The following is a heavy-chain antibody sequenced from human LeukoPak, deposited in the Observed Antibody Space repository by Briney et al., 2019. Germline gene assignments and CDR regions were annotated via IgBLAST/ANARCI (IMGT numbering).Heavy chain of an antibody. J-gene: IGHJ4*02. Sequence: SGPTLVKPTQTLTLTCTFSGFSLNASGMCVSWIRQPPGKALEWLARTDWDDDTYYSTSLNTRLTISKDTSKNQVVLTMTNMDPVDTATYYCARMNRGNYFDYWGQGTLVTVSS. CDR3: ARMNRGNYFDY. D-gene: IGHD7-27*01. V-gene: IGHV2-70*11. CDR1: GFSLNASGMC. CDR2: TDWDDDT.